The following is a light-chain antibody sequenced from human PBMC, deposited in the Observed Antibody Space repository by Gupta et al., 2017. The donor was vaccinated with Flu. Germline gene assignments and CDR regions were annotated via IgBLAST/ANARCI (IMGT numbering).Light chain of an antibody. CDR2: LGS. V-gene: IGKV2-28*01. CDR3: MQALQTQYT. Sequence: DIVMTQSPLSLPVTPGEPASISCRSSQSLLHSNGYNYLDWYLQKPGQSPQLLIYLGSNRASGVPDRFSGSGSGTDFTLQISRVEAEDVGVYYCMQALQTQYTFGQWTKLEIK. J-gene: IGKJ2*01. CDR1: QSLLHSNGYNY.